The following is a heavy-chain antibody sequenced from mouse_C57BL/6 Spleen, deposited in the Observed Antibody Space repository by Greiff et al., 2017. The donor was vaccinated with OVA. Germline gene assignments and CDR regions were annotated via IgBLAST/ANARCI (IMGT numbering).Heavy chain of an antibody. CDR3: ARDPKDYFDY. V-gene: IGHV5-17*01. CDR2: ISSGSSTI. Sequence: EVQVVESGGGLVKPGGSLKLSCAASGFTFSDYGMHWVRQAPEKGLEWVAYISSGSSTIYYADTVKGRFTISRDNAKNTLFLQMTSLRSEDTAMYYCARDPKDYFDYWGQGTTLTVSS. J-gene: IGHJ2*01. CDR1: GFTFSDYG.